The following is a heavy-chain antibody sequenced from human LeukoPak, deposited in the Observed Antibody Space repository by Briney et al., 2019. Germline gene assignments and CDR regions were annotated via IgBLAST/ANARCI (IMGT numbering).Heavy chain of an antibody. CDR3: TRGCDFGLAD. J-gene: IGHJ4*02. Sequence: GGSLRLSCAASGFTSSNYWMNWVRQAPGKGLEWVGRIRSKANNYATAYAASVKGRFTVSRDDSKNTAYLQMNSLKTEDTAVYYCTRGCDFGLADWGQGTLVTVSS. V-gene: IGHV3-73*01. CDR2: IRSKANNYAT. CDR1: GFTSSNYW. D-gene: IGHD3-3*01.